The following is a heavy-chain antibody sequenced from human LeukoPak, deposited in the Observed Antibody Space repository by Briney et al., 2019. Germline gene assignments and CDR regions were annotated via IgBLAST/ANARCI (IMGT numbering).Heavy chain of an antibody. D-gene: IGHD3-22*01. CDR1: GYTFTGYY. J-gene: IGHJ3*02. Sequence: ASVKVSCKASGYTFTGYYMHWVRQAPGQGLEWMGWINPNSGGTNYAQKFQGRVTMTRDMSTSTVYMELSSLRSEDTAVYYCARGSGYTEGAFDIWGQGTMVTVSS. CDR2: INPNSGGT. CDR3: ARGSGYTEGAFDI. V-gene: IGHV1-2*02.